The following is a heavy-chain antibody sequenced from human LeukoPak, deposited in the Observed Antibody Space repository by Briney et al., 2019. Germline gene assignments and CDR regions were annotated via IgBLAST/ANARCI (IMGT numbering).Heavy chain of an antibody. V-gene: IGHV4-39*07. D-gene: IGHD6-13*01. Sequence: PSETLSLTCTVSGGSITSSDYWWAWIRLPPGRGPEWIGSIYYSGSTYYNPPLKSRATISVDTSKNQFSLKLSSVTAADAAVYFCARRSSSWYYFEDWGQGTLVTVSS. J-gene: IGHJ4*02. CDR2: IYYSGST. CDR3: ARRSSSWYYFED. CDR1: GGSITSSDYW.